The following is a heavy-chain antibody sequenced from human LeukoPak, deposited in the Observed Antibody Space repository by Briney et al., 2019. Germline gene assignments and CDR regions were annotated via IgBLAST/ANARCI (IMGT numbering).Heavy chain of an antibody. J-gene: IGHJ4*02. Sequence: GGSLRLSCSVSGFIFDDYAMHWVRQRPGKGLEWVSAISWNSGNIAYADSVKGRFTLSRDNGKNSLYLEMRSLTTEDTAFYYCGKDWYGGLAFNYLADWGRGILVTVSS. D-gene: IGHD4-23*01. CDR3: GKDWYGGLAFNYLAD. V-gene: IGHV3-9*01. CDR1: GFIFDDYA. CDR2: ISWNSGNI.